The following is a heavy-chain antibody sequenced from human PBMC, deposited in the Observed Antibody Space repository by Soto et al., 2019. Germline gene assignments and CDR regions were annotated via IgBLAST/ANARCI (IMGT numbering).Heavy chain of an antibody. D-gene: IGHD6-13*01. Sequence: QVQLVQSGAEVKKPGASVKVSCKASGYTFTSYGLSWVRQAPGQGLEWMGWISAYNRNTNYAQKLQGRVTMTTDTSTSTAYMELRILRSDDTAVYYFPRLIAAAADFDYWGQGTLVTVSS. CDR3: PRLIAAAADFDY. CDR1: GYTFTSYG. J-gene: IGHJ4*02. V-gene: IGHV1-18*01. CDR2: ISAYNRNT.